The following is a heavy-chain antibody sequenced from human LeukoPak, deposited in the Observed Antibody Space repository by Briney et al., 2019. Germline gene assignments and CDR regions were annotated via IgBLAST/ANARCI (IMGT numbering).Heavy chain of an antibody. D-gene: IGHD5-18*01. Sequence: SETLSLTCTVSGGSISSYYWSWIRQPPGKGLEWIGYIYQSGTTNCNPSLKSRVTLSVDKSKNQFSLKLSSVTAADTAVYYCARDWAAMVYLDSWGQGTLVTVSS. CDR3: ARDWAAMVYLDS. CDR2: IYQSGTT. V-gene: IGHV4-59*01. J-gene: IGHJ4*02. CDR1: GGSISSYY.